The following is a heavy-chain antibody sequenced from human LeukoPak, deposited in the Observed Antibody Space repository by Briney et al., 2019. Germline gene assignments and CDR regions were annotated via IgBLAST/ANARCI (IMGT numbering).Heavy chain of an antibody. J-gene: IGHJ4*02. Sequence: SVKVSCKASGGTFSNYAISWVRQAPGQGLEWMGRFMPIFGTANHAQKFQGRVTITTDESTTTAYMELSSLKSEDTAVYYCARGESYTSSGYYYWGQGTLVTASS. CDR2: FMPIFGTA. V-gene: IGHV1-69*05. CDR1: GGTFSNYA. D-gene: IGHD3-22*01. CDR3: ARGESYTSSGYYY.